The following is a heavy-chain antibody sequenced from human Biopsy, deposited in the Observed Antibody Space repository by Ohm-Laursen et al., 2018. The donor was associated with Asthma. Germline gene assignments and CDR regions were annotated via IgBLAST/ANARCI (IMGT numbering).Heavy chain of an antibody. D-gene: IGHD2-21*01. CDR1: GDSINSGGYS. Sequence: SETLSLTCTVSGDSINSGGYSWTWIRQPPGKGLEWIGYIYHRDTTYYNPSLKSRVTISLDGSKNQFSLKLSSVTAADTAVYYCARGRSGDWLYCFDYWGQGALVTVSS. J-gene: IGHJ4*02. CDR2: IYHRDTT. V-gene: IGHV4-30-2*01. CDR3: ARGRSGDWLYCFDY.